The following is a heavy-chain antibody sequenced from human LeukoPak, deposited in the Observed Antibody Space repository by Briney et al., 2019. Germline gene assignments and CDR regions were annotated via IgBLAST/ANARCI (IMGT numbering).Heavy chain of an antibody. CDR2: ISCNGGST. D-gene: IGHD6-6*01. Sequence: GGSLRLSCAASGFTFSSYAMHWVRQAPGKGLEYVSAISCNGGSTYYANSVKGRFTISRDNSKNTLFLQMGSLRAEDMAVYYCARGGSIAARPIDYWGQGTLVTVSS. J-gene: IGHJ4*02. CDR1: GFTFSSYA. CDR3: ARGGSIAARPIDY. V-gene: IGHV3-64*01.